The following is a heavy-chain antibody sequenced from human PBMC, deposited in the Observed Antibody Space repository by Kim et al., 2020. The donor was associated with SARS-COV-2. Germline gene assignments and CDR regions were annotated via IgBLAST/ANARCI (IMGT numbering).Heavy chain of an antibody. Sequence: GGSLRLSCAASGFTFSSYAMHWVRQAPGKGLEWVAVISYDGSNKYYADSVKGRFTISRDNSKNTLYLQMNSLRAEDTAVYYCATALDTSGPDYWGQGTLV. J-gene: IGHJ4*02. V-gene: IGHV3-30*04. CDR3: ATALDTSGPDY. CDR2: ISYDGSNK. D-gene: IGHD1-26*01. CDR1: GFTFSSYA.